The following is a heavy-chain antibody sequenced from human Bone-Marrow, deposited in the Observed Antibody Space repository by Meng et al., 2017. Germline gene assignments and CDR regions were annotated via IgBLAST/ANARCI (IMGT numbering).Heavy chain of an antibody. CDR2: IYYSGRT. Sequence: SETLSLTCTVSGGSISSAYWSWIRQPPGGGLEWIGYIYYSGRTKTNPSLTSRVAISVDMSKNQVSLKMNSVSAADTAVYYCARMFGIDYFDYWGQGTLVTV. CDR1: GGSISSAY. V-gene: IGHV4-59*01. D-gene: IGHD3-10*02. J-gene: IGHJ4*02. CDR3: ARMFGIDYFDY.